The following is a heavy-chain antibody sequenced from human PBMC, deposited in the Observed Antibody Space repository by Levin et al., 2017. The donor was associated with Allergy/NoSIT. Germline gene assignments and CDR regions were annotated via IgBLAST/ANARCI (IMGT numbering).Heavy chain of an antibody. CDR3: AKTTFYSSGWFDY. V-gene: IGHV3-23*01. CDR2: LSGSGGST. D-gene: IGHD6-19*01. Sequence: GGSLRLSCAASGFTLSSYAMSWVRQAPGKGLEWVSGLSGSGGSTYYADSVKGRFTISRDNSKNTLYLQMNSLRAEDTAVYYCAKTTFYSSGWFDYWGQGTLVTVSS. CDR1: GFTLSSYA. J-gene: IGHJ4*02.